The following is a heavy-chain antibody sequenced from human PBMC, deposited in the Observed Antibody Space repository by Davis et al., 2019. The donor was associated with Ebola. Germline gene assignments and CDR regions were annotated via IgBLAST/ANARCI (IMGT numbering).Heavy chain of an antibody. D-gene: IGHD6-19*01. V-gene: IGHV3-21*01. Sequence: GESLKISCAASGFTFSSYSMNWVRQAPGKGLEWVSSISSSSSYIYYADSVKGRFTISRDNAKNSLYLQMNSLRAEDTAVYYCAIPSGRYYYYYGMDVWGQGTTVTVSS. J-gene: IGHJ6*02. CDR3: AIPSGRYYYYYGMDV. CDR2: ISSSSSYI. CDR1: GFTFSSYS.